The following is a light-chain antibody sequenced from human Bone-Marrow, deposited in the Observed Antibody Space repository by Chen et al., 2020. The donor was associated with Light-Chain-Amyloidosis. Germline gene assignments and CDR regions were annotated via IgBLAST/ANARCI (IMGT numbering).Light chain of an antibody. V-gene: IGLV3-21*02. J-gene: IGLJ3*02. CDR2: DDS. Sequence: SYVLTQPSSVSVAPGPTATSACGGNNIGSTRVHWYQQTPGQAPLLVVYDDSYRPSGIPERLSGSNSGNTATLTISRVEAGDEADYYCQVWDRSSDRPVFGGGTKLTVL. CDR3: QVWDRSSDRPV. CDR1: NIGSTR.